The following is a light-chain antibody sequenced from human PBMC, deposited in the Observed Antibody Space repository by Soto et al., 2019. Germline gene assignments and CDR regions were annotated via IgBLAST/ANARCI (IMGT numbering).Light chain of an antibody. Sequence: DIQITPSPSTLSASVVDRVTITCRASQSISSWWAWYQQNPGQAPMLLIYKASILESGVPSRFRGSGSATELTLTIRSRQPDDFSTYYCEQYNIYSPPISFGQGTELDIK. CDR1: QSISSW. V-gene: IGKV1-5*03. J-gene: IGKJ2*03. CDR2: KAS. CDR3: EQYNIYSPPIS.